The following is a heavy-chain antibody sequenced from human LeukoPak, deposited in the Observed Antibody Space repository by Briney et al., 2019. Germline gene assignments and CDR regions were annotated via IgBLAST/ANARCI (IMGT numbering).Heavy chain of an antibody. V-gene: IGHV3-23*01. J-gene: IGHJ4*02. Sequence: PGGSLRLSCAASGFTFSNYAMSWVRQAPGKGLEWVSGLSGSGGSTYYADSVKGRFTISGDNSKNTLYLQMNSLRAEDTAVYYCAKLWDRSIAAPIDDWGQGILVTVSS. CDR3: AKLWDRSIAAPIDD. CDR2: LSGSGGST. D-gene: IGHD6-6*01. CDR1: GFTFSNYA.